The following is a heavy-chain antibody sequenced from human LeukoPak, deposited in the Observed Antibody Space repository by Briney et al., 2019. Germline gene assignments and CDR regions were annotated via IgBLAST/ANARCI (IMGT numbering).Heavy chain of an antibody. CDR1: GFTFSDHY. Sequence: PGRSLRLSCAASGFTFSDHYMDWVRQAPGKGLEWVGLTRNKANSYTTEYAASVKGRFTISRDDSKNSLYLQMNSLKTEDTAVYYCARVLGYSGYDLAYWGQGTLVAVSS. CDR3: ARVLGYSGYDLAY. V-gene: IGHV3-72*01. D-gene: IGHD5-12*01. CDR2: TRNKANSYTT. J-gene: IGHJ4*02.